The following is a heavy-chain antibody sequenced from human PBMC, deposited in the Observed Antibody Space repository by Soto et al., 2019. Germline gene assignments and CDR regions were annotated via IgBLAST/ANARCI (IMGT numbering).Heavy chain of an antibody. CDR2: INTNSGGT. D-gene: IGHD6-19*01. Sequence: QVQLVQSGAEVKKPGASVKVSCKASGYTFTGYYMHWVRQAPGQGLEWMGWINTNSGGTNYAQKFKGRVTMTRDTSISTAYMELSRLRSDDTAVYYCARDEVAVAGTIFDYWGQGTLVTVSS. CDR3: ARDEVAVAGTIFDY. V-gene: IGHV1-2*02. J-gene: IGHJ4*02. CDR1: GYTFTGYY.